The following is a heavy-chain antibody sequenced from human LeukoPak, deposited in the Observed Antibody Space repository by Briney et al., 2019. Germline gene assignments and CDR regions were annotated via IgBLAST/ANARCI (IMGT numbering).Heavy chain of an antibody. D-gene: IGHD6-19*01. J-gene: IGHJ4*02. CDR1: GFTFTSYW. Sequence: GGSLRLSCAASGFTFTSYWMSWVRQAPGKGLEWVANIKQDGSEKHYVDSVEGRFTISRDNTKNSLYLQMNSLRADGTAVYYCTRLHNSGWTGYWGQGTLVTVSS. CDR2: IKQDGSEK. CDR3: TRLHNSGWTGY. V-gene: IGHV3-7*01.